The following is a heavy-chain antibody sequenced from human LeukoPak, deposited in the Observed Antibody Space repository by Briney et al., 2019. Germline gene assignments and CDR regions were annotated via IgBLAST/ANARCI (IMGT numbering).Heavy chain of an antibody. CDR1: GFTFSSYW. J-gene: IGHJ4*02. Sequence: PGGSLRLSCAASGFTFSSYWMSWVRQAPGKGLEWVANINQDGSEKYCVDSLKGRFTISRDNAENSLHLQMNSLRAEDTGVYYCARDGHYTIYELRFDYWGQGALVTVSS. D-gene: IGHD5/OR15-5a*01. V-gene: IGHV3-7*01. CDR3: ARDGHYTIYELRFDY. CDR2: INQDGSEK.